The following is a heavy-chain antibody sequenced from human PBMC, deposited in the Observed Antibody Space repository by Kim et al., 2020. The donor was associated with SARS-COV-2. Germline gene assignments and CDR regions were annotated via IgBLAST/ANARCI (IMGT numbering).Heavy chain of an antibody. D-gene: IGHD3-16*01. Sequence: GGSLRLSCAASGFNFNNFGMHWVRQAPGKGLEWVALIAYDGSKTYYADSLKGRFTISRDSSKNTLYLQMDSLRPEDTAVYFCAKDKSFFMNTFGGESGGMDVWGQGTTVTVSS. J-gene: IGHJ6*02. CDR3: AKDKSFFMNTFGGESGGMDV. V-gene: IGHV3-30*18. CDR1: GFNFNNFG. CDR2: IAYDGSKT.